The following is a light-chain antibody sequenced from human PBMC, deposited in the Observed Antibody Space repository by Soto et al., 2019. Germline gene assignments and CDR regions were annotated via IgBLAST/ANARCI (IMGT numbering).Light chain of an antibody. CDR1: QSVSSS. CDR2: GAS. Sequence: EIVMTQSPGTLSVSPGERATLSCRASQSVSSSLAWYQQRPGQAPRLLIYGASTRATGVPARFSGIGSGTAYPLPIIRLQSEDFAVYYCQQYNNWPPYTFGQGTRRQVK. J-gene: IGKJ2*01. CDR3: QQYNNWPPYT. V-gene: IGKV3-15*01.